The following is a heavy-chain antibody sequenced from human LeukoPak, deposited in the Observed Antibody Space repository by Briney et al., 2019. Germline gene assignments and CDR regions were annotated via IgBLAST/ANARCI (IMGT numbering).Heavy chain of an antibody. CDR1: RFTFSSYR. J-gene: IGHJ6*03. D-gene: IGHD2-2*01. Sequence: GGSLRVSCAASRFTFSSYRMTWVRQAPEEGLEWVANINQDGSERYYVDSVKGRFTISRDNAKNSLYLQMNSLRAEDTAVYYCARDRKEYQLAGYYYYYMDGWGKGTTVTISS. CDR3: ARDRKEYQLAGYYYYYMDG. CDR2: INQDGSER. V-gene: IGHV3-7*05.